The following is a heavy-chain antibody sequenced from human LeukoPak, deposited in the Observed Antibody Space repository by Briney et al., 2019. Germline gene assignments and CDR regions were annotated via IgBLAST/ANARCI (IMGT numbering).Heavy chain of an antibody. CDR3: ARDIAAAGTSFDY. Sequence: GGSLRLSCAASGFTFSSYWMHWVRQAPGKGLEWVAVISYDGSNKYYADSVKGRFTIFRDNSKNTLYLQMDSLRAEDTAVYSCARDIAAAGTSFDYWGQGILVTVSS. V-gene: IGHV3-30-3*01. D-gene: IGHD6-13*01. CDR2: ISYDGSNK. J-gene: IGHJ4*02. CDR1: GFTFSSYW.